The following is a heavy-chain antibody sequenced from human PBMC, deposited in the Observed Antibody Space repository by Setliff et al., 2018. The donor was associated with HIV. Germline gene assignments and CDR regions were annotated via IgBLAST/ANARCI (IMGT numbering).Heavy chain of an antibody. CDR1: GHSFTGYC. J-gene: IGHJ3*02. CDR2: INSNSGGT. CDR3: ARVNPFLYYYDTSGHSGAFDI. D-gene: IGHD3-22*01. Sequence: ASVKVSCKASGHSFTGYCMNWMRQAPGQGLEWMGWINSNSGGTNYAQKFQGRVTVTRDTSISTAYMELSRLRSDDTAVYYCARVNPFLYYYDTSGHSGAFDIWGQGTVVTVSS. V-gene: IGHV1-2*02.